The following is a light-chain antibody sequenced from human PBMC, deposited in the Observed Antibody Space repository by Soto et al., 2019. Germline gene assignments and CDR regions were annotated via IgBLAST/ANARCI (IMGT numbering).Light chain of an antibody. CDR3: QQRSNWPPIT. J-gene: IGKJ5*01. CDR1: QSVSSN. CDR2: GAS. V-gene: IGKV3-11*01. Sequence: EISVKQCPATLCRSPWATAPLTSKASQSVSSNLAWYQQKPGQAPRLLIYGASTRATGIPARFSGSGSGTDFTLTISSLEPEDFAVYYCQQRSNWPPITFRQGTLLEIK.